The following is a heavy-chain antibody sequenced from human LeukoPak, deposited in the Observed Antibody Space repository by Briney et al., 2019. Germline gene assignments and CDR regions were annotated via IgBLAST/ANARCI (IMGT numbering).Heavy chain of an antibody. V-gene: IGHV4-34*01. J-gene: IGHJ4*02. CDR3: ARDGVTTGYYFDY. CDR2: IYYSGST. Sequence: PSETLSLTCAVYGGSFSGYYWSWIRQPPGKGLEWIGSIYYSGSTYYNPSLKSRVTISVDTSKNQFSLKLSSVTAADTAVYYCARDGVTTGYYFDYWGQGTLVTVSS. CDR1: GGSFSGYY. D-gene: IGHD1-1*01.